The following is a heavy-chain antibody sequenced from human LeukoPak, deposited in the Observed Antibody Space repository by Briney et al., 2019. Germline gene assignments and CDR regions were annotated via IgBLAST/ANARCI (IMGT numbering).Heavy chain of an antibody. Sequence: GGSLRLSCAASGFTVSSNYMSWVCQAPGKGLEWVSVIYSGGSTYYADSVKGRFTISRDNSKNTLYLQMNSLRAEDTAVYYCARVPSYYYDSSGVAHAFDIWGQGTMVTVSS. D-gene: IGHD3-22*01. CDR3: ARVPSYYYDSSGVAHAFDI. V-gene: IGHV3-53*01. J-gene: IGHJ3*02. CDR1: GFTVSSNY. CDR2: IYSGGST.